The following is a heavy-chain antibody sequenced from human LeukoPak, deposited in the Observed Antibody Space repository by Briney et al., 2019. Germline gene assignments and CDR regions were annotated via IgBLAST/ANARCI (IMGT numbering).Heavy chain of an antibody. D-gene: IGHD5-12*01. Sequence: SETLSLTCTVSGGSISSDYWSWIRQPPGKGLEWIGYIYYSGSTDYNPSLKSRATISVDTSKNQFSLKLNSVTAADTAGYYCARRKVATKWFDPWGQGTLVTVSS. V-gene: IGHV4-59*08. CDR3: ARRKVATKWFDP. J-gene: IGHJ5*02. CDR2: IYYSGST. CDR1: GGSISSDY.